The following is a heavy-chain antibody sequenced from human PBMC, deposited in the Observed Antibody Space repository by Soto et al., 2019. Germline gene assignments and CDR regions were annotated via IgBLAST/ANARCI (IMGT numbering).Heavy chain of an antibody. J-gene: IGHJ4*02. CDR2: ISYDGSNN. D-gene: IGHD6-19*01. CDR3: TRDITYNSGWYDY. Sequence: PGGSLRLSCAASGFTFSTYAMHWVRQAPGKGLEWVAVISYDGSNNYYADSVKGRFTISRDNSKDTLFLQMNGLRVEDTAVYYCTRDITYNSGWYDYWGQGTLVTVSS. CDR1: GFTFSTYA. V-gene: IGHV3-30-3*01.